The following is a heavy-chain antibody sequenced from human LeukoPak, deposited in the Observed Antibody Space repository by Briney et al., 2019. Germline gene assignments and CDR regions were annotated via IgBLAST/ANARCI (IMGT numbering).Heavy chain of an antibody. J-gene: IGHJ4*02. CDR1: GVSISSSNSY. CDR2: IYYSGNT. V-gene: IGHV4-39*01. CDR3: ARQTGSGLFILP. D-gene: IGHD3/OR15-3a*01. Sequence: PSETLSLTCTVSGVSISSSNSYWGWIRQPPGKGLEWIGSIYYSGNTYYNASLKSQVAISIDTSKNQFSLRLTSVTAADTAVYYCARQTGSGLFILPGGQGTLVTVAS.